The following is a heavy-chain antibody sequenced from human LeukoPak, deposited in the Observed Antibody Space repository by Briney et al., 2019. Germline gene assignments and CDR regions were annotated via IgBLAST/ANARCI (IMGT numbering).Heavy chain of an antibody. J-gene: IGHJ6*03. Sequence: GGSLRLSCAASGFTFSSHWMTWVRQAPGKGLEWVAVISYDGSNKYYADSVKGRFTISRDNSKNTLYLQMNSLRAEDTAVYYCARQGLYSSGWLQPYYYYYMDVWGKGTTVTVSS. CDR2: ISYDGSNK. V-gene: IGHV3-30*03. D-gene: IGHD6-19*01. CDR1: GFTFSSHW. CDR3: ARQGLYSSGWLQPYYYYYMDV.